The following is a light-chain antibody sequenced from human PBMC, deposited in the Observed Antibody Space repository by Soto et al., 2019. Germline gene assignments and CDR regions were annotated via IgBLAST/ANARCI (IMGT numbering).Light chain of an antibody. CDR2: GTS. J-gene: IGKJ4*01. Sequence: EIVLTQSPGTLSLCPGERATLSCRASQTISTMNLAWYQQKPGQAPRLLIYGTSNRATGIPDRFRGSGSGTDFTLTISRLEPEDFVVYYCHQYGSLPLTFGGGAKVEIK. CDR3: HQYGSLPLT. CDR1: QTISTMN. V-gene: IGKV3-20*01.